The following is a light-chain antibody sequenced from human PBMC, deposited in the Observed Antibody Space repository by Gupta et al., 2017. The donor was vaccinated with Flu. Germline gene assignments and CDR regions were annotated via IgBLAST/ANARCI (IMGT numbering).Light chain of an antibody. CDR2: GDR. J-gene: IGLJ1*01. V-gene: IGLV3-25*03. Sequence: VLLRSGDRERPSGIPERFSASGSGTTVTLTISGVQAEDEADYYCQSADSTSTYYVFGAGTKVTV. CDR3: QSADSTSTYYV.